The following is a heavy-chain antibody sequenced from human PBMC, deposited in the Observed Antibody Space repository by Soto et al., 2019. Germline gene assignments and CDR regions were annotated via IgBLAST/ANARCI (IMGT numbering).Heavy chain of an antibody. J-gene: IGHJ4*02. V-gene: IGHV3-49*03. CDR2: IRSKAYGGTT. D-gene: IGHD3-10*01. Sequence: GESLKISCTASGFTFGDYAMSWFRQAPGKGLEWVGFIRSKAYGGTTEYAASVKGRFTISRDDSKSIAYLQMNSLKTEDTAVYYCTRGIRGSGSYDYWGQGTLVTVSS. CDR1: GFTFGDYA. CDR3: TRGIRGSGSYDY.